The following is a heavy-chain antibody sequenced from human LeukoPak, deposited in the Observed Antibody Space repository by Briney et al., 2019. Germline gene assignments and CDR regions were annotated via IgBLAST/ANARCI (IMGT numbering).Heavy chain of an antibody. CDR1: GYSISSGYY. D-gene: IGHD5-18*01. Sequence: SETLSLTCTVSGYSISSGYYWGWIRQPPGKGLEWIGSIYHSGSTYYNPSLKSRVTISVDTSKNQFSLKLSSVTAADTAVYYCARVSGYSQHFDYWGQGTLVTVSS. J-gene: IGHJ4*02. CDR3: ARVSGYSQHFDY. CDR2: IYHSGST. V-gene: IGHV4-38-2*02.